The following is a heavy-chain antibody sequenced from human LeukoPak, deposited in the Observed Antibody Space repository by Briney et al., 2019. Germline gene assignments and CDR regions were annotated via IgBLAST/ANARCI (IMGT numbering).Heavy chain of an antibody. V-gene: IGHV3-74*01. CDR1: GFTFSSYW. J-gene: IGHJ4*02. Sequence: GGSLRLSCAASGFTFSSYWMHWVRQAPGKGLVWVSRINSDGSSISYADSVKGRFTISRDNAKNTLYLQMNSLRAEDTAVYYCAYALWFGELFNWGQGTLVTVSS. CDR3: AYALWFGELFN. D-gene: IGHD3-10*01. CDR2: INSDGSSI.